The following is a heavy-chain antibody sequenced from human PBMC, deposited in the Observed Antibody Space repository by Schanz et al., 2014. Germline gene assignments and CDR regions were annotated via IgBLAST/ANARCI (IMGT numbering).Heavy chain of an antibody. CDR2: ISSSGNII. Sequence: QVLLVESGGGLVKPGGSLRLSCSASGFTFSDSFMSWIRQTPGKGLEWLSYISSSGNIIHYADSVKGRFTISRDNAKNSLYLQMTGLRAEDTAVYYCAAHETLSTTACYPSWGQGTLVAVPS. D-gene: IGHD2-2*01. CDR1: GFTFSDSF. J-gene: IGHJ4*02. V-gene: IGHV3-11*01. CDR3: AAHETLSTTACYPS.